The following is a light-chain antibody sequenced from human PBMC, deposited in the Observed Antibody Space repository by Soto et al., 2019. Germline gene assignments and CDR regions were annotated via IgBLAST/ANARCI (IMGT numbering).Light chain of an antibody. CDR1: RSNIGTNY. J-gene: IGLJ3*02. Sequence: QSVLTQPPSASGTPGQRVTISCSGRRSNIGTNYVYWYQQFPGTAPKLLIYSNSHRPSGVPDRFSGSKSGTSASLAISGLRSDDEADYYCAAWDDSLSGPVFGGGTTLTVL. V-gene: IGLV1-47*02. CDR3: AAWDDSLSGPV. CDR2: SNS.